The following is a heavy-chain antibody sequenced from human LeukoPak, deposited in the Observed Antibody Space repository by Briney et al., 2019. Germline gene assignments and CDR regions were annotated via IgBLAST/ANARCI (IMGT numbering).Heavy chain of an antibody. CDR3: ARHRDYDSSGSYYYYMDV. Sequence: SETLSLTCTVSGGSISSGSYYWSWIRQPAGKGLDWIGRIHTTGSTSYNPSLKSRVTISVDTSKNQFSLKLSSVTAADTAVYYCARHRDYDSSGSYYYYMDVWGKGTTVTVSS. CDR1: GGSISSGSYY. J-gene: IGHJ6*03. CDR2: IHTTGST. V-gene: IGHV4-61*02. D-gene: IGHD3-22*01.